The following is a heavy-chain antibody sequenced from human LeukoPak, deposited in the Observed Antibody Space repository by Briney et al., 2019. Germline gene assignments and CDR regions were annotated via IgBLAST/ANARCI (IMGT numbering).Heavy chain of an antibody. CDR1: GGSLSGYY. D-gene: IGHD3-10*01. CDR3: ARGYGGYYGSGSPYYLDY. V-gene: IGHV4-34*01. CDR2: INHSGST. J-gene: IGHJ4*02. Sequence: SETLSLTCAVYGGSLSGYYWSWIRQPPGKGLEWIGEINHSGSTNYNPSLKSRVTISVDTSKNQFSLKLSSVTAADTAVYYCARGYGGYYGSGSPYYLDYWGQGTLVTVSS.